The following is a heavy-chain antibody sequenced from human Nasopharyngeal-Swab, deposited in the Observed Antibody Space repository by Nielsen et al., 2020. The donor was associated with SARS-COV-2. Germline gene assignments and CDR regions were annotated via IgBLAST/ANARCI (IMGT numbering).Heavy chain of an antibody. CDR3: ARGGEPNPGGYFYYGMDV. D-gene: IGHD1-14*01. V-gene: IGHV3-48*03. CDR1: GFTFSIYE. J-gene: IGHJ6*02. Sequence: GGSLRLSCAASGFTFSIYEMNWVRQAPGKGLEWVSYISSSGNTIYYADSVKGRFTISRGNAKNSLYLQMNSLRAEDTAVYYCARGGEPNPGGYFYYGMDVWGQGTTVTVSS. CDR2: ISSSGNTI.